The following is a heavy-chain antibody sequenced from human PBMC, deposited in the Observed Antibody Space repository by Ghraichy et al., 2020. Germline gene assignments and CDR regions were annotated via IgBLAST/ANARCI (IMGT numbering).Heavy chain of an antibody. D-gene: IGHD3-3*01. CDR1: GYTFTSYG. CDR2: ISAYNGNT. J-gene: IGHJ6*02. CDR3: AREPLRFLEWLSPYYYYGMDV. Sequence: ASVKVSCKASGYTFTSYGISWVRQAPGQGLEWMGWISAYNGNTNYAQKLQGRVTMTTDTSTSTAYMELRSLRSDDTAVYYCAREPLRFLEWLSPYYYYGMDVWGQGTTVTVSS. V-gene: IGHV1-18*01.